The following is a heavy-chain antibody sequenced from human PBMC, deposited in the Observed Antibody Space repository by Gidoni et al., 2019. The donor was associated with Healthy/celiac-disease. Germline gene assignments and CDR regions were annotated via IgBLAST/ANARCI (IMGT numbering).Heavy chain of an antibody. J-gene: IGHJ4*02. CDR1: GYSILSSNR. D-gene: IGHD5-18*01. CDR2: IYYSGST. CDR3: ARVGYSYAYYFDY. V-gene: IGHV4-28*03. Sequence: QVQLQESGPGLGKPSDNLSHTRAASGYSILSSNRWGWIRQPPGKGLSWIGYIYYSGSTYYHPSLKSRVTMSVDTSKNQFSLKLSSVTAVDTAVYYCARVGYSYAYYFDYWGQGTLVTVSS.